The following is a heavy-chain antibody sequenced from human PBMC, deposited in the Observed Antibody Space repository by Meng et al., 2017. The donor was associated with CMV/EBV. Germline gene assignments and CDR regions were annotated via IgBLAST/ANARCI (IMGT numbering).Heavy chain of an antibody. CDR2: IIPIFGTA. J-gene: IGHJ6*02. V-gene: IGHV1-69*05. CDR1: GGTFSSYA. Sequence: SVKVSCKASGGTFSSYAISWVRQAPGQGLEWMGGIIPIFGTANYAQKFQGRVTITTDESTSTAYMELSSLRSEDTAVYYCASWYDYGMDVWGHGTTVTVSS. CDR3: ASWYDYGMDV.